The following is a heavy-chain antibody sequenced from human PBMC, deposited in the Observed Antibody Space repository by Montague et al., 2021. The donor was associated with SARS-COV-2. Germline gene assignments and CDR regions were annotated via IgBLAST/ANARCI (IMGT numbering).Heavy chain of an antibody. Sequence: SETLSLTCTVSGGSISSSSYYWGWIRQPPGKGLEWIGSIYYSGSTYYNPSLKSRVTISVDTSKNQFSLKLSSVTAADTAVYYCARQGHPYYYYYGMDVWGQGTTVTVSS. CDR1: GGSISSSSYY. J-gene: IGHJ6*02. CDR2: IYYSGST. V-gene: IGHV4-39*01. CDR3: ARQGHPYYYYYGMDV.